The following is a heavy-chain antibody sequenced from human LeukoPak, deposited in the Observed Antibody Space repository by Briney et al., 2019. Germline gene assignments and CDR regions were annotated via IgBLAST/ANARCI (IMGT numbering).Heavy chain of an antibody. V-gene: IGHV1-8*01. D-gene: IGHD6-19*01. CDR2: MNPNSGNT. CDR1: GYTFTSYD. J-gene: IGHJ6*03. CDR3: ATSLTPSVWYRSLTPYYYYYMDV. Sequence: ASVKVSCKASGYTFTSYDINWVRQATGQGVEWMGWMNPNSGNTGYAQKFQGRVTMTRNTSISTAYMELSSLRSEDTAVYYCATSLTPSVWYRSLTPYYYYYMDVWGKGTTVTVSS.